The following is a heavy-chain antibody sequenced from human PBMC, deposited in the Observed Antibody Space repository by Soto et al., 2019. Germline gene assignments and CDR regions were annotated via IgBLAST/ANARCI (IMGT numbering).Heavy chain of an antibody. J-gene: IGHJ1*01. D-gene: IGHD1-1*01. CDR1: GFTFSDYY. CDR2: ISGSGNSI. Sequence: QVLLVESGGGLVKPGGSLRLSCAASGFTFSDYYMSWIRQAPGMGLEWVSYISGSGNSIYYADSVKGRFTISRDSAKNSLYLQMNSLRVEDTAVYYCAPLSTQFHLWGQRSLVAVSS. V-gene: IGHV3-11*01. CDR3: APLSTQFHL.